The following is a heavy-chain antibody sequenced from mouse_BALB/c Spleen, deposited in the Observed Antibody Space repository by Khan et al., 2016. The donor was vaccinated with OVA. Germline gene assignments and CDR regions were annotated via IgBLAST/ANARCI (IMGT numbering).Heavy chain of an antibody. V-gene: IGHV1-4*01. J-gene: IGHJ4*01. CDR1: GYTFTSNT. CDR2: INPRSGYT. CDR3: ARQTAVYSLDS. Sequence: QVQLQQSGAELARPGASVRLSCKTSGYTFTSNTMHWIKQRPGQGLEWIGYINPRSGYTNYNQNFKDKATLTADKSSSTAYMQLSSLTSEDSAVYYCARQTAVYSLDSWGQGTSVTVSS. D-gene: IGHD1-2*01.